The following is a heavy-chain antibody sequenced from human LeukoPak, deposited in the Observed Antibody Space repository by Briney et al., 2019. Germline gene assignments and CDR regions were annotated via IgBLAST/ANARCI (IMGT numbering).Heavy chain of an antibody. D-gene: IGHD3-22*01. CDR2: IYPGDSDT. V-gene: IGHV5-51*01. CDR1: GYSFTSYW. CDR3: ARCLYDSRGDVAFDI. Sequence: GESLKISCKGSGYSFTSYWIGWVRQMPGKGLEWMGIIYPGDSDTRYSPSFQGQVTLSADKSISTAYLQWSSLKASDTAMYYCARCLYDSRGDVAFDIWGHGSMVTVSS. J-gene: IGHJ3*02.